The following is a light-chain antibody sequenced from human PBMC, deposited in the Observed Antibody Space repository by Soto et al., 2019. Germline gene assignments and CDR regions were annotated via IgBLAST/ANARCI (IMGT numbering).Light chain of an antibody. CDR3: QQYSQWPPIT. CDR2: DAS. Sequence: EIVLTHSPATLSLSPWEIASFSCRASQNISSYLAWYQQKPGQAPRLLIFDASNRATDIPARFGGSGSGTEFTLTISYLQSEDFAVYYCQQYSQWPPITFGQGTRLEIK. CDR1: QNISSY. V-gene: IGKV3-11*01. J-gene: IGKJ5*01.